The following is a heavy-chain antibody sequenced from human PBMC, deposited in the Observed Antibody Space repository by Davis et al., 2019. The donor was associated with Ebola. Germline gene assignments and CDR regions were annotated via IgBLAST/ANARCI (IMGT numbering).Heavy chain of an antibody. D-gene: IGHD3-3*01. J-gene: IGHJ6*03. CDR1: GGSVSSGSYY. CDR2: IYYSGST. V-gene: IGHV4-61*01. CDR3: ASTPGVTIFGVVTGDYYYYMDV. Sequence: SETLSLTCTVSGGSVSSGSYYWSWIRQPPGKGLEWIGYIYYSGSTNYNPSLKSRVTISVDTSKNQFSLKLSSVTAADTAVYYCASTPGVTIFGVVTGDYYYYMDVWGKGTTVTVSS.